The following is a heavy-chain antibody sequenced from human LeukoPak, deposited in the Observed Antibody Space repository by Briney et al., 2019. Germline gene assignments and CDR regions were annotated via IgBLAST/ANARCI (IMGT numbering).Heavy chain of an antibody. V-gene: IGHV3-30*04. CDR3: AREDSGYDSVLYYDYYYMDV. J-gene: IGHJ6*03. CDR1: GLTFSSYA. CDR2: ISYDGSNK. Sequence: PGGSLRLSCAASGLTFSSYAMHWVRQAPGKGLEWVAVISYDGSNKYHADSVKGRFTISRDNSKNTLYLQMNSLRAEDTAVYYCAREDSGYDSVLYYDYYYMDVWGKGTTVTVSS. D-gene: IGHD5-12*01.